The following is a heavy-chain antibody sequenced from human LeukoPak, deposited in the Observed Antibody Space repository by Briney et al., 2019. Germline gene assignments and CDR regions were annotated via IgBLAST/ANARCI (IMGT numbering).Heavy chain of an antibody. V-gene: IGHV3-30-3*01. CDR3: ARAMYYYDTAENY. Sequence: GGSLRLSCAASGFTFSSYAMHWVRQAPGKGLEGVAVISYDGSNKYYADSVKGRFTISRDNSKNTLYLQMNSLRAEDTAVYYCARAMYYYDTAENYWGQGTLVTVSS. D-gene: IGHD3-22*01. CDR2: ISYDGSNK. J-gene: IGHJ4*02. CDR1: GFTFSSYA.